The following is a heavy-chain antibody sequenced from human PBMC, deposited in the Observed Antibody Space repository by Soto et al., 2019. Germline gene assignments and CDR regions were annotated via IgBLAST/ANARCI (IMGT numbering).Heavy chain of an antibody. CDR2: ISAYNGNT. CDR1: GYTFTSYG. J-gene: IGHJ6*02. D-gene: IGHD3-3*01. Sequence: ASVKVSCKASGYTFTSYGISWVRQAPGQGLEWMGWISAYNGNTNYAQKLQGRVTMTTDTSTSTAYMELRSLRSDDTAVYYCARVLRDDFGSGYLADYYYGMDVWGQGTKVTVSS. CDR3: ARVLRDDFGSGYLADYYYGMDV. V-gene: IGHV1-18*01.